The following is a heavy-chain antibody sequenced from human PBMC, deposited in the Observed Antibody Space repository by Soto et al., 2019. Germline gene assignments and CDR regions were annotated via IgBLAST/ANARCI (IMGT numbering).Heavy chain of an antibody. Sequence: SETLSLTCIVSGDSIRDYYWHWIRQPPGKGLEWIGYIFYNGSTNYNPSLKSRVTISIDTSKNQFSLKLTSVSAADTAVYYCAREGYSYGPAYYYYYMDVWGKGTTVTVSS. V-gene: IGHV4-59*01. D-gene: IGHD5-18*01. CDR3: AREGYSYGPAYYYYYMDV. CDR1: GDSIRDYY. J-gene: IGHJ6*03. CDR2: IFYNGST.